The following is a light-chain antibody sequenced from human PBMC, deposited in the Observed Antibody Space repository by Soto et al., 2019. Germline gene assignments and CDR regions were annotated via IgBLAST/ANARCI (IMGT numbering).Light chain of an antibody. CDR3: SSYTSGSTLPWV. Sequence: QSALTQPASVSGLPGHPSTTPSPGPTDTMGPYEYISWHQHHPGKAPKLIIFGVYDRPSGVSDRFSGSKSGNTASLTIFGLQLEDEAVYYCSSYTSGSTLPWVFGTGTKVTVL. J-gene: IGLJ1*01. V-gene: IGLV2-14*01. CDR1: TDTMGPYEY. CDR2: GVY.